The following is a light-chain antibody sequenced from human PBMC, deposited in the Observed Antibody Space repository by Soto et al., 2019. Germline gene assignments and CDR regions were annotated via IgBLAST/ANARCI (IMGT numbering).Light chain of an antibody. CDR2: DVT. CDR3: SSYRGNSTPV. J-gene: IGLJ2*01. V-gene: IGLV2-14*01. Sequence: QSALTQPASVSGSPGQSITISCTGTSTDVGAYNYVSWYQQHPGKAPKLVIFDVTNRPSEVSDRFSGSKSGNTASLTISGLQFEDEADYYCSSYRGNSTPVFGGGTKLTVL. CDR1: STDVGAYNY.